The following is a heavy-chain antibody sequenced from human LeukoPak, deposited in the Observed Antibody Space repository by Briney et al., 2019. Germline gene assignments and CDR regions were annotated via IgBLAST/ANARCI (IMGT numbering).Heavy chain of an antibody. CDR3: TRHDSHLTSARGGYFGY. V-gene: IGHV4-39*01. CDR2: IYYSGTT. Sequence: SETLSLTCSVSFGSISSTNYYWGWIRQPPGKGLEWIGSIYYSGTTYYNPSLKSRVTISVDTSKNQFSLKLSSVTAADTAVCYCTRHDSHLTSARGGYFGYWGQGTLVTV. J-gene: IGHJ4*02. CDR1: FGSISSTNYY. D-gene: IGHD3-10*01.